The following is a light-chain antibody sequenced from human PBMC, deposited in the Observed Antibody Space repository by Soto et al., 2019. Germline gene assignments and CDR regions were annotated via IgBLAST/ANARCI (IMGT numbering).Light chain of an antibody. CDR2: YDD. CDR1: NSNVGNNG. CDR3: AAWDDSLNIYV. Sequence: QSVLTQPPSVSEAPRQRVTISCSGSNSNVGNNGVNWYQQLPGKAPKLLIYYDDLLPSGVSDRFSGSKSGTSASLAISGLQSEDEADYYCAAWDDSLNIYVFGTGTKLTVL. J-gene: IGLJ1*01. V-gene: IGLV1-36*01.